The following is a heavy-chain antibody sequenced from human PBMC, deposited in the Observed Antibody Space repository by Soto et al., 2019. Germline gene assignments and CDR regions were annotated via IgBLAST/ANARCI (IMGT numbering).Heavy chain of an antibody. CDR3: ARYDILTGYRLFDY. CDR2: IYHSGST. J-gene: IGHJ4*02. CDR1: GDSINSGGYF. V-gene: IGHV4-4*02. Sequence: SETLSLTCSVSGDSINSGGYFWSWVRQPPGKGLEWIGEIYHSGSTNYNPSLKSRVTISVDKSKNQFSLKLSSVTAADTAVYYCARYDILTGYRLFDYWGQGTLVTVSS. D-gene: IGHD3-9*01.